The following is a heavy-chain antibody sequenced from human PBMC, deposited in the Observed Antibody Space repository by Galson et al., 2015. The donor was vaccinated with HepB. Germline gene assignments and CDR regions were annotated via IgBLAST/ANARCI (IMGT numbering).Heavy chain of an antibody. CDR3: ARARGYSYGFYFDY. CDR1: GFTFSSYW. J-gene: IGHJ4*02. D-gene: IGHD5-18*01. Sequence: SLRLSCAASGFTFSSYWMHWVRQAPGKGLVWVSRINSDGSSTSYADSVKGRFTISRDNAKNTLYLQMNSLRAEDTAVYYCARARGYSYGFYFDYWGQGTLVTVSS. V-gene: IGHV3-74*01. CDR2: INSDGSST.